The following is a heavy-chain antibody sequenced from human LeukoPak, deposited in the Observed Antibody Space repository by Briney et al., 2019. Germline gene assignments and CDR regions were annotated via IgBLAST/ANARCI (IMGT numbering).Heavy chain of an antibody. Sequence: PGGSLRLSCAASGFTFSDYYMSWIRQAPGKGLEWVSYISSSGSTIYYADSVKGRFTISRDNAKNSLYLQMNSLRAEDTAVYYCARSKVRGVNLYDYWGQGTLVTVSS. CDR3: ARSKVRGVNLYDY. CDR2: ISSSGSTI. CDR1: GFTFSDYY. V-gene: IGHV3-11*01. J-gene: IGHJ4*02. D-gene: IGHD3-10*01.